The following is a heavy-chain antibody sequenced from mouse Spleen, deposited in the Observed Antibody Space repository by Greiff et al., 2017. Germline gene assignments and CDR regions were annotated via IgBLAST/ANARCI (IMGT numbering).Heavy chain of an antibody. CDR2: IDPSDSYT. V-gene: IGHV1-69*01. J-gene: IGHJ4*01. CDR1: GYTFTSYW. D-gene: IGHD2-14*01. Sequence: VQLQQPGAELVMPGASVKLSCKASGYTFTSYWMHWVKQRPGQGLEWIGEIDPSDSYTNYNQKFKGKATLTVDKSSSTAYMQLSSLTSEDSAVYYCARRYMAMDYWGQGTSVTVSS. CDR3: ARRYMAMDY.